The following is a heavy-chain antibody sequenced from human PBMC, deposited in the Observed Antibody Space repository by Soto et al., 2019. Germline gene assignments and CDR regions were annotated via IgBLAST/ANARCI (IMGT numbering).Heavy chain of an antibody. D-gene: IGHD1-26*01. Sequence: ASVKVSCKASGYTLTGYFMHWVRQAPGQGLEWMGWINPNSGGTNYAQKFQGRVTMTRDTSISTTYMELSGLRYDDTAVYYCARLGYSGVLPAGFAIWGKGTIVTLS. V-gene: IGHV1-2*02. CDR1: GYTLTGYF. CDR2: INPNSGGT. CDR3: ARLGYSGVLPAGFAI. J-gene: IGHJ3*02.